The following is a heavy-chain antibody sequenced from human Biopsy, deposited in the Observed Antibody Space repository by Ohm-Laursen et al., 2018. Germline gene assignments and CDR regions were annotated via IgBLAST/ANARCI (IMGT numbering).Heavy chain of an antibody. CDR3: AKCMTGGSNYYFHH. CDR2: IWYDGSNK. V-gene: IGHV3-33*06. D-gene: IGHD2-8*01. CDR1: GSTCSSCG. J-gene: IGHJ4*02. Sequence: SLRLSCAATGSTCSSCGKDWVRQAPRQGKEWVGAIWYDGSNKNYADAVKRRFTISRDNSKNTLYLQMNSLRGEDTAVYYCAKCMTGGSNYYFHHCGQGTLVTVSS.